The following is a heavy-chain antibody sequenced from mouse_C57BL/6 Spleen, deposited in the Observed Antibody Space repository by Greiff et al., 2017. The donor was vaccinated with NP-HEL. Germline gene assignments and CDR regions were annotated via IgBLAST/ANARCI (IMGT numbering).Heavy chain of an antibody. CDR3: TRDYGVLYWYFDV. D-gene: IGHD1-1*01. Sequence: QVHVKQSGAELVRPGASVTLSCKASGYTFTDYEMHWVKQTPVHGLEWIGAIDPETGGTAYNQKFKGKAILTADKSSSTAYMELRSLTSEDSAVYYCTRDYGVLYWYFDVWGTGTTVTVSS. J-gene: IGHJ1*03. CDR2: IDPETGGT. V-gene: IGHV1-15*01. CDR1: GYTFTDYE.